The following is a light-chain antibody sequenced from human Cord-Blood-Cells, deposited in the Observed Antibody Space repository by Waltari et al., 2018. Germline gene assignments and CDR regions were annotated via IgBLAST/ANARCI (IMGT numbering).Light chain of an antibody. J-gene: IGKJ1*01. Sequence: QIAQSPSTPSGFGRDRVPITCRASQSISSWLAWYQQKPGKAPKLLIYDASSLESGVPSRFSGSGSGTEFTLTISSLQPDDFATYYCQQYNSYWTFGQGTKVEIK. CDR1: QSISSW. V-gene: IGKV1-5*01. CDR3: QQYNSYWT. CDR2: DAS.